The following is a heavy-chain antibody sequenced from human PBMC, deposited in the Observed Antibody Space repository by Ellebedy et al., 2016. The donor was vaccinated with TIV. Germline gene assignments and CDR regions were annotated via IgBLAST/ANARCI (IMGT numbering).Heavy chain of an antibody. J-gene: IGHJ4*02. V-gene: IGHV3-23*01. Sequence: GGSLRLSXAASGFTFSSYAMSWVRQAPGKGLEWVSAISGSGGSTYYADSVKGRFTISRDNAKNSLYLQMNSLRDEDTAVYYCARAPLSYSSGWYAGDYWGQGTLVTVSS. CDR1: GFTFSSYA. CDR2: ISGSGGST. D-gene: IGHD6-19*01. CDR3: ARAPLSYSSGWYAGDY.